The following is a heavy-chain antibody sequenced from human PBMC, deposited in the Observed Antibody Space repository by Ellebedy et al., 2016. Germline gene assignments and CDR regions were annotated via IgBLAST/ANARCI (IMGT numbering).Heavy chain of an antibody. CDR2: ISGRDNTT. CDR1: GFTFSSYA. Sequence: GESLKISXTASGFTFSSYAMNWVRQAPGKGLEWVSAISGRDNTTYYADSVKGRFTISRDYSKNMLYLQMNSLRAEDTAVYYCTKDLWAGRDFGIVTVDYWGQGTLVTVSS. D-gene: IGHD3-3*01. V-gene: IGHV3-23*01. CDR3: TKDLWAGRDFGIVTVDY. J-gene: IGHJ4*02.